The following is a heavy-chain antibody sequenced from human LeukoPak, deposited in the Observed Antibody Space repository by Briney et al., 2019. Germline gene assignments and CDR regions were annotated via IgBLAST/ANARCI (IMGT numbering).Heavy chain of an antibody. Sequence: SVKDSCKATGGTFSSYAISWVRQAPGQGLEWMGGIIPIFGTANYAQKFQGRVTITAYMELSSLRSEDTAVYYCARGNYDILTRYYPYYFDYWGQGTLVTVSS. D-gene: IGHD3-9*01. CDR3: ARGNYDILTRYYPYYFDY. CDR1: GGTFSSYA. CDR2: IIPIFGTA. J-gene: IGHJ4*02. V-gene: IGHV1-69*13.